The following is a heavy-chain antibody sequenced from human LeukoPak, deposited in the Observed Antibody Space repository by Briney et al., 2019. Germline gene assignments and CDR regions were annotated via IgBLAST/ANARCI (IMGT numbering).Heavy chain of an antibody. D-gene: IGHD4-17*01. V-gene: IGHV4-31*03. CDR1: GGSISSGGYY. CDR2: IYCSGST. Sequence: SQTLSLTCTVSGGSISSGGYYWSWIRQHPGKGLEWIGYIYCSGSTYYNPSLKSRVTISVDTSKNQFSLKLSSVTAADTAVYYCARAGEDGDPWAVDYWGQGTLVTVSS. J-gene: IGHJ4*02. CDR3: ARAGEDGDPWAVDY.